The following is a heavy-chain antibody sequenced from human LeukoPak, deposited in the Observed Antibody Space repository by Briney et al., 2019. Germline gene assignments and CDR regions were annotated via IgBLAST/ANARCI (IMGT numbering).Heavy chain of an antibody. J-gene: IGHJ4*02. CDR2: INNSYSHI. CDR3: AKGFSTTESALDY. CDR1: GFTFSSYS. V-gene: IGHV3-21*01. Sequence: PGGSLRLSCAASGFTFSSYSMNWVRQAPGKGLEWVSSINNSYSHIYYADSVKGRCTISRDNSKNTLYLQMNSLRAEDTAVYYCAKGFSTTESALDYWGQGTLLTVSS. D-gene: IGHD4-11*01.